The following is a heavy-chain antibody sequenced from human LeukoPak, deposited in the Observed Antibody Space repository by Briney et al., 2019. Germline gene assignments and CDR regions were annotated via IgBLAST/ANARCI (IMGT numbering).Heavy chain of an antibody. D-gene: IGHD6-19*01. Sequence: ASVNVSCKASGYTFTSYAMNWVRQAPGQGLEWMGWINTNTGNPTYAQGFTGRFVFSLDTSVSTAYLQISSLKAEDTAVYYCARERDSSGWLGYYYYYGMDVWGQGTTVTVSS. V-gene: IGHV7-4-1*02. CDR3: ARERDSSGWLGYYYYYGMDV. CDR1: GYTFTSYA. CDR2: INTNTGNP. J-gene: IGHJ6*02.